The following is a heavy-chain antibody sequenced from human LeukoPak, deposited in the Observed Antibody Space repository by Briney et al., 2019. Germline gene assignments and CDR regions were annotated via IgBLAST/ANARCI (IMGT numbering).Heavy chain of an antibody. Sequence: EASLKVSCKASGYTFTNYDINWVRHAPGQGLEWMGWMNPNSGNTGYAQKFQGRVTMTRNTSISTAYMELSSLRSEDTAVYYCARGPGCTSTSCPYYFDYWGQGTLVTVSS. V-gene: IGHV1-8*01. CDR2: MNPNSGNT. D-gene: IGHD2-2*01. CDR1: GYTFTNYD. J-gene: IGHJ4*02. CDR3: ARGPGCTSTSCPYYFDY.